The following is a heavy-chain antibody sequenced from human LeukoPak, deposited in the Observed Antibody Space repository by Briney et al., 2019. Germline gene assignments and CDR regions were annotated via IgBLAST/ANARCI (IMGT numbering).Heavy chain of an antibody. CDR1: GGSISSYY. D-gene: IGHD2-2*01. CDR3: VRMRGPERRHCFDY. Sequence: SETLSLTCTVSGGSISSYYWSWIRQPPGKGLEWIGYIYYSGSTNYNPSLKSRVAISVDTSKNQFSLKLSSVTAADTAVYFCVRMRGPERRHCFDYWSQGALLIVSS. V-gene: IGHV4-59*08. J-gene: IGHJ4*02. CDR2: IYYSGST.